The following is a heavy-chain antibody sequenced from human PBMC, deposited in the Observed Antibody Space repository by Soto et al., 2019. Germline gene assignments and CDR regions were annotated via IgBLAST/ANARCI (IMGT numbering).Heavy chain of an antibody. J-gene: IGHJ4*02. V-gene: IGHV3-74*01. Sequence: EVQLVESGGGVVQPGGSLRLSCAASDFTFSNYWMYWVRQAPGKGLVWVSRIKSDGSSTSYADSVEGRFTISRDNAKNTLYLQVHSLRGEDTAVYYFARAPSSGWYYFDYWGQGALVTVSS. CDR1: DFTFSNYW. CDR3: ARAPSSGWYYFDY. D-gene: IGHD6-19*01. CDR2: IKSDGSST.